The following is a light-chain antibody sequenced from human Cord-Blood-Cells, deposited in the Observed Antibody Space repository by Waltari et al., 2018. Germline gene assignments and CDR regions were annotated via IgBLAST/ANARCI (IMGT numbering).Light chain of an antibody. J-gene: IGLJ2*01. CDR2: GKN. V-gene: IGLV3-19*01. CDR1: RLRSYY. CDR3: NSRDSSGNVV. Sequence: SSELTQDPAVSVALGQTVRITCQGDRLRSYYASWYQQKPGQAPVLVIYGKNNRPSGIPDPFSGSSSGNTASLTITGAQAEDEADYSCNSRDSSGNVVFGGGTKLTVL.